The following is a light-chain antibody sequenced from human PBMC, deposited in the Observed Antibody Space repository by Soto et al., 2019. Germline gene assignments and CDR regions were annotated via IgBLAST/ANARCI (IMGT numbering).Light chain of an antibody. J-gene: IGLJ3*02. Sequence: QSALTQPPSVSGSPGQSVTISCTGTASDVGAYDYVSWYQQHQGKAPKLIIYEVTKRPSGVPDRFSGSKSGNTASLTVSGLQADDEADYHCYSYAGPNIVDVFGGGNKVTVL. CDR2: EVT. CDR1: ASDVGAYDY. V-gene: IGLV2-8*01. CDR3: YSYAGPNIVDV.